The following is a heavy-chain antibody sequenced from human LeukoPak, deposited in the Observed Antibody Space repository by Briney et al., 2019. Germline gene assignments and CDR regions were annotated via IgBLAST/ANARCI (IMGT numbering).Heavy chain of an antibody. CDR3: AGHHPRNTVDF. Sequence: SETLSLTCTVSGGSISSYYWSWIRQPPGKGLEWIAYISDIGSINYNPSLKSRVTISLDTSENQFSLKLSSVTAADTAVYYCAGHHPRNTVDFWGRGTLVTVSS. CDR1: GGSISSYY. D-gene: IGHD2-8*02. CDR2: ISDIGSI. J-gene: IGHJ4*02. V-gene: IGHV4-59*08.